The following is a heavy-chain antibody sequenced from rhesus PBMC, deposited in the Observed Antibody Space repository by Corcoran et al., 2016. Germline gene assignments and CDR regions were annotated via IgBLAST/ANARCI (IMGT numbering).Heavy chain of an antibody. J-gene: IGHJ4*01. CDR2: ITYSGST. CDR1: GGSISSGYYY. Sequence: QVQLQESGPGLVKPSETLSLTCAVSGGSISSGYYYWSWIRQPPGKGLEWIGYITYSGSTSYNPSLKSRVTFARDTSKNQFSLKLSAVTAADTAVYYCARVDSGYSIDFDYWGQGVLVTVSS. V-gene: IGHV4-122*02. CDR3: ARVDSGYSIDFDY. D-gene: IGHD5-24*01.